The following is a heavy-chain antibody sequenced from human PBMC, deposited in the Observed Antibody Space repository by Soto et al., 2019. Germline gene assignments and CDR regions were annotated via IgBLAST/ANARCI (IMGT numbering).Heavy chain of an antibody. Sequence: PGGSLRLSCAASGFTFSSYAMSRVRQAPGKGLEWVSAISGSSGTTYYADSVKGRFTISRDNAKNSLYLQMNSLRAEDTAVYYCARDSGYSYGPFDYWGQGTLVTVSS. D-gene: IGHD5-18*01. CDR2: ISGSSGTT. CDR3: ARDSGYSYGPFDY. CDR1: GFTFSSYA. J-gene: IGHJ4*02. V-gene: IGHV3-23*01.